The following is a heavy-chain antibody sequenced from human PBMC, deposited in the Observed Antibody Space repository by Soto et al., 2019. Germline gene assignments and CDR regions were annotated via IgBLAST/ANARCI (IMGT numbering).Heavy chain of an antibody. Sequence: GGSLRLSCAASGFTFSSYSMNWVRQAPGKGLEWVSCISDNSGHISYADAVKGRFTISRDNAKNSLYLQINSLRAEDTAVYYCARAVAATWGLIDYWGQGTLVTVSS. J-gene: IGHJ4*02. CDR3: ARAVAATWGLIDY. CDR1: GFTFSSYS. CDR2: ISDNSGHI. D-gene: IGHD2-15*01. V-gene: IGHV3-21*01.